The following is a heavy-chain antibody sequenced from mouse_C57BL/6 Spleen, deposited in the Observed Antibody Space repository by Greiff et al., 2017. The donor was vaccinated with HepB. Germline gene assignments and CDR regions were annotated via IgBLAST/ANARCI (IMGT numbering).Heavy chain of an antibody. CDR2: INPNNGGT. J-gene: IGHJ1*03. D-gene: IGHD2-1*01. Sequence: EVQLQESGPELVKPGASVKIPCKASGYTFTDYNMDWVKQSHGKSLEWIGDINPNNGGTIYNQKFKGKATLTVDKSSSTAYMELRSLTSEDTAVYYCARLNYGNSHWYFDVWGTGTTVTVSS. CDR1: GYTFTDYN. V-gene: IGHV1-18*01. CDR3: ARLNYGNSHWYFDV.